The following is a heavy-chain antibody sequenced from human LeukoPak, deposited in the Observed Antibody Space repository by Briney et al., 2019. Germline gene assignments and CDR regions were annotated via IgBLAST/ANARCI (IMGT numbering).Heavy chain of an antibody. V-gene: IGHV4-59*01. Sequence: SETLSLTCAVYGGSFSGYYWSWIRQPPGKGLEWIGYIYYSGTTTYNPYLKSRVTISVDTSKNQFSLNLSSVTAADTAVYYCARGRENDAFDIWGQGTMVTVSS. J-gene: IGHJ3*02. CDR3: ARGRENDAFDI. CDR2: IYYSGTT. CDR1: GGSFSGYY.